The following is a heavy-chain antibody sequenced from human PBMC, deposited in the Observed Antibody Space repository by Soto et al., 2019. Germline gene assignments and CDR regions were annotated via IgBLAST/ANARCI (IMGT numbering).Heavy chain of an antibody. J-gene: IGHJ4*02. CDR2: ISWNGGSI. CDR1: GFTFDDYA. CDR3: AKDRYYDSRGNLDY. D-gene: IGHD3-22*01. Sequence: EVQLVESGGGLVQPGRSLRLSCAASGFTFDDYAMQWVRQAPGKGLEWVSGISWNGGSIGYADSVKGRFTISRDNDKNSLYLQMNSLRAEDTALYYCAKDRYYDSRGNLDYWGQGTLVTVSS. V-gene: IGHV3-9*01.